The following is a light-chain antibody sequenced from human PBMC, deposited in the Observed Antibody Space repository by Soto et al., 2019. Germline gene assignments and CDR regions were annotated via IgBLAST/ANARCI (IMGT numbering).Light chain of an antibody. J-gene: IGKJ4*01. CDR2: GAS. V-gene: IGKV3-15*01. CDR3: QQYINWPLT. CDR1: QSISSN. Sequence: EIVMTQSPATLSVSPGERATLCCRASQSISSNLAWYQQKPGQAPRLLIYGASTRATGIPTRFSGSGSGTEFTFTISSLQSEDFAVYYCQQYINWPLTFGGGTKVEIK.